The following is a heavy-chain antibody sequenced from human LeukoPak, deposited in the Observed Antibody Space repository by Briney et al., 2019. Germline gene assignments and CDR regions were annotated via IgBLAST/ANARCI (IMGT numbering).Heavy chain of an antibody. CDR3: ARRKGGGYNSPFDY. V-gene: IGHV5-51*01. J-gene: IGHJ4*02. CDR2: IYTGDSDA. CDR1: GYIFTSYW. D-gene: IGHD5-24*01. Sequence: GESLKISCKGSGYIFTSYWIGWVRQMPGKGLEWMGIIYTGDSDARYSPSFQGQVTISADKSFSTAYPQWSSLKAADTAMYYCARRKGGGYNSPFDYWGQGTLVTVSS.